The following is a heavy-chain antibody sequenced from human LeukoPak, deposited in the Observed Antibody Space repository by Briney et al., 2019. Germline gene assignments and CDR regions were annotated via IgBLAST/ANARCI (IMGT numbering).Heavy chain of an antibody. CDR2: INPSGGST. Sequence: GASVKVSCKASGYTFTSYFMHWVRQAPGQGLEWMGIINPSGGSTSYAQKFQGRVTMTRDTSTSTVYMVLSSLRSDDMAVYYCARDAPDCSSTSCYAGYLFDYWGQGTLVTVSS. CDR3: ARDAPDCSSTSCYAGYLFDY. D-gene: IGHD2-2*01. J-gene: IGHJ4*02. V-gene: IGHV1-46*01. CDR1: GYTFTSYF.